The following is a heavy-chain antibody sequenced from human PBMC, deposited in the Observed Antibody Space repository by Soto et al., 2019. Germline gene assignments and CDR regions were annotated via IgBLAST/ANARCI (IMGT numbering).Heavy chain of an antibody. CDR2: ISKSDYT. J-gene: IGHJ4*02. CDR3: AREDSIIIPAVSDF. V-gene: IGHV3-21*01. D-gene: IGHD2-2*01. Sequence: GWSLRLSCTVSGFAFNNYGINWVRQAPGKGLEWVSSISKSDYTYYSDSVKGRFTISRDNAKNSVSLQMNTLRVEDTAVYYCAREDSIIIPAVSDFWGQGTLVT. CDR1: GFAFNNYG.